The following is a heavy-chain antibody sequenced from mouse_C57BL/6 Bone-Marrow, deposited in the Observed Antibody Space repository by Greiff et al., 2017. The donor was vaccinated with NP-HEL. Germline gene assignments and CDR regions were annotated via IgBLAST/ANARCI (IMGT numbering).Heavy chain of an antibody. J-gene: IGHJ3*01. V-gene: IGHV10-1*01. Sequence: VKDRFTISRDDSESMLYLQMNNLKTEDTAMYYCVRHHTSYYYGSSGWFAYWGQGTLVTVSA. D-gene: IGHD1-1*01. CDR3: VRHHTSYYYGSSGWFAY.